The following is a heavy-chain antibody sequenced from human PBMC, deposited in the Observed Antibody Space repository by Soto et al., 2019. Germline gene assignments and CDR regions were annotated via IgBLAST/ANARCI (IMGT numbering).Heavy chain of an antibody. CDR1: GFTFSVYG. D-gene: IGHD3-10*01. CDR2: ISGSGGST. CDR3: VFDLYGSGSYVMDV. J-gene: IGHJ6*02. Sequence: GGSLRLSCAASGFTFSVYGMSWVRQAPGKGLDWVSGISGSGGSTYYADSVKGRFIISRDDSKNTLYLHMNSLRAEDTAVYYCVFDLYGSGSYVMDVCAQGTTVTVAS. V-gene: IGHV3-23*01.